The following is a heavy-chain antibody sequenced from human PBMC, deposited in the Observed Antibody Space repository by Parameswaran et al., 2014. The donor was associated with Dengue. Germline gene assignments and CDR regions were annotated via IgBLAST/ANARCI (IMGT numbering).Heavy chain of an antibody. Sequence: WIRQPPGKGLEWVAVISYDGSNKYYADSVKGRFTISRDNSKNTLYLQMNSLRAEDTAVYYCAREVVVAATVLWFDPWGQGTLVTVSS. CDR2: ISYDGSNK. J-gene: IGHJ5*02. V-gene: IGHV3-30*04. D-gene: IGHD2-15*01. CDR3: AREVVVAATVLWFDP.